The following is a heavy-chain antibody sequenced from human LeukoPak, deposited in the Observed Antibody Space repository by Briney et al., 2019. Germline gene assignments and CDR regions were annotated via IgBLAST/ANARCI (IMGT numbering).Heavy chain of an antibody. CDR1: GFTFSTYA. J-gene: IGHJ4*02. CDR2: ISSSGDTT. CDR3: AKVFRTTGWEPFDS. V-gene: IGHV3-23*01. Sequence: GGSLRLSCAASGFTFSTYAMSWVRQAPGQGLEWVSTISSSGDTTFYADSVKGRFTISRDNSKNTLFLQMSGLRAEDTALYYCAKVFRTTGWEPFDSWGQGTLVTVSS. D-gene: IGHD6-19*01.